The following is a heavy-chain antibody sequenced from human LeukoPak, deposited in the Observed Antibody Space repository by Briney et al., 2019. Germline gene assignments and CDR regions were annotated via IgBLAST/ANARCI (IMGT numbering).Heavy chain of an antibody. CDR1: GGSISSGGYY. Sequence: SETLSLTRTVSGGSISSGGYYWSWIRQHPGKGLEWIGYIYYSGSTYYNPSLKSRVTISVDTSKNQFSLKLSSVTAADTAVYYCARGGPTYYYDSSGQGVFDYWGQGTLVTVSS. V-gene: IGHV4-31*03. CDR3: ARGGPTYYYDSSGQGVFDY. CDR2: IYYSGST. J-gene: IGHJ4*02. D-gene: IGHD3-22*01.